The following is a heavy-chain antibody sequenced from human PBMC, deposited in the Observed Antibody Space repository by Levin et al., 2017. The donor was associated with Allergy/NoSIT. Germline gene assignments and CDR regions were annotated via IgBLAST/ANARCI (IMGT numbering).Heavy chain of an antibody. CDR3: ARHSPSNGGRKVDY. D-gene: IGHD6-19*01. J-gene: IGHJ4*02. V-gene: IGHV4-39*01. CDR1: GGSISSSSYY. Sequence: PSETLSLTCTVSGGSISSSSYYWGWIRQPPGKGLEWIGSVFYGGSTYYNPSLKSRVTISVDTSKNQFSLKLTSVTAADTAVYYCARHSPSNGGRKVDYWGQGTLVTVSS. CDR2: VFYGGST.